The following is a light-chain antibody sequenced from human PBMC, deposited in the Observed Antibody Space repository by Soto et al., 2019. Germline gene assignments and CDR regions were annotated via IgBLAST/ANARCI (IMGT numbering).Light chain of an antibody. CDR1: SSNIGINT. V-gene: IGLV1-44*01. Sequence: QSVLTQPPSASGTPGQRVTISCSGSSSNIGINTVNWYQQLPGTAPKLLIYSNNQRPSGVPDRFSGSKSDTSASLAISGLQSEDEADYYCAAWDDSLHGVVFGGGTKLTVL. CDR3: AAWDDSLHGVV. CDR2: SNN. J-gene: IGLJ2*01.